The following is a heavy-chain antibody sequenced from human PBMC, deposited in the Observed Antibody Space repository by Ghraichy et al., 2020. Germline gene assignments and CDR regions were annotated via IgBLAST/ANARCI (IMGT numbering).Heavy chain of an antibody. J-gene: IGHJ5*02. V-gene: IGHV4-39*01. Sequence: SETLSLTCTVSGGSISSSSYYWGWIRQPPGKGLEWIGSIYYSGSTYYNPSLKSRVTISVDTSKNQFSLKLSSVTAADTAVYYCARQDENWFDPWGQGTLVTVSP. CDR3: ARQDENWFDP. CDR2: IYYSGST. CDR1: GGSISSSSYY.